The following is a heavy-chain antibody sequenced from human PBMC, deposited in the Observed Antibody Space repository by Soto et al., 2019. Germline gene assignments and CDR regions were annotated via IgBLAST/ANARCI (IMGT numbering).Heavy chain of an antibody. J-gene: IGHJ2*01. CDR3: AKVRVILVARGYFDL. V-gene: IGHV3-23*01. Sequence: EMQLLESGGGLVQPGGSLRLSCAASGFTFTSYAMSWVRQAPGKGLEWVSAITSGGGSTAYYADSVKGRFTISRDNSNNTVFLQMNSLRAEDTALYYCAKVRVILVARGYFDLWGSGTLVTVSS. CDR1: GFTFTSYA. CDR2: TSGGGSTA. D-gene: IGHD3-22*01.